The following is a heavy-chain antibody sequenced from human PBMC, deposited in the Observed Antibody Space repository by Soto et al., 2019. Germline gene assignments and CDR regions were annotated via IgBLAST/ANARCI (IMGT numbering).Heavy chain of an antibody. CDR1: GFTFSGYG. CDR3: ARDGVGATTYFGYFDY. CDR2: IRYDGSNT. D-gene: IGHD1-26*01. J-gene: IGHJ4*02. Sequence: QVQLVESGGGVVQPGRSLRLSCAASGFTFSGYGMHWVRQAPGKGLEWVAAIRYDGSNTYYADSVKGRFTISRDNPKNTLYLQMNSLRAEDTAVYYGARDGVGATTYFGYFDYWGQGTLVTVSS. V-gene: IGHV3-33*01.